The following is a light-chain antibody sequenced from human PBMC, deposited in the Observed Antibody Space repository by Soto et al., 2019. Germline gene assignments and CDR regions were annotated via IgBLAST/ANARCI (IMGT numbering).Light chain of an antibody. V-gene: IGLV2-14*01. Sequence: QSALTQPASVSGSPGQSITISCTGTSSDVGGYNYVSWYQQHPGKAPKLMIYEVSNRPSGVSIRFSGSKSGNTASLTISGLQAADEADYYCSSYTSSITDVFGTGTKVTVL. CDR3: SSYTSSITDV. J-gene: IGLJ1*01. CDR1: SSDVGGYNY. CDR2: EVS.